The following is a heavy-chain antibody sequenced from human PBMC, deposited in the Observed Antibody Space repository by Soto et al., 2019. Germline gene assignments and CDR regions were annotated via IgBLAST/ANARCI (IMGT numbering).Heavy chain of an antibody. V-gene: IGHV3-74*01. CDR2: IGPDGSNI. D-gene: IGHD1-1*01. CDR1: GFIFSSHW. CDR3: VRDNNWSFDY. Sequence: LRLSCAASGFIFSSHWMHWVRQAPGKGLVGVSHIGPDGSNIWEADSVQGRFTISRDNARNRLYLQMNSLRDEDTAIYYYVRDNNWSFDYWGQGILVTVSS. J-gene: IGHJ4*02.